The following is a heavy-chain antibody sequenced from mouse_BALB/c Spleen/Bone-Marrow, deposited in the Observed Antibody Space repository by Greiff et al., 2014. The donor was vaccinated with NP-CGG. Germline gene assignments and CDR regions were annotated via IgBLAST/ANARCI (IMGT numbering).Heavy chain of an antibody. V-gene: IGHV14-1*02. Sequence: EVQRVESGAELVRPGALVKLSCKASGFNIKDYYMHWVKQRPEQGPEWIGWIDPENGNTIYDPKFQGKASITADTSSNTAYLQLSSLTSEDTAVYYCASYYGSSYDYFDYWAKAPLSQSPQ. CDR1: GFNIKDYY. D-gene: IGHD1-1*01. CDR3: ASYYGSSYDYFDY. CDR2: IDPENGNT. J-gene: IGHJ2*01.